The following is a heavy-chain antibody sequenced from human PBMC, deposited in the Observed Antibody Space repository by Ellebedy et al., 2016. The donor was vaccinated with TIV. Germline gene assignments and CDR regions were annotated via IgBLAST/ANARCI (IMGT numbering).Heavy chain of an antibody. V-gene: IGHV1-2*02. CDR1: GFTFTDYF. D-gene: IGHD3-22*01. CDR2: VNPNTGDT. CDR3: ARTGPFLYDSSGFLLF. J-gene: IGHJ4*02. Sequence: ASVKVSCKASGFTFTDYFLHWVRQAPGQRLEWMGWVNPNTGDTNYARKFQGGVTMTWDTSISTAYLELSRLRSDDTAVYYCARTGPFLYDSSGFLLFWGRGTLVTVSS.